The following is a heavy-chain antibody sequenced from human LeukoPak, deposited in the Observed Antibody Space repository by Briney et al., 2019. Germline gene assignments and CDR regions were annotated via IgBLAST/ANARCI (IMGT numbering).Heavy chain of an antibody. J-gene: IGHJ4*02. CDR3: ATGMWGYCSATSCPLDF. D-gene: IGHD2-2*01. CDR1: GFTFSSYS. CDR2: IRSSSSTI. Sequence: GGSLRLSCAASGFTFSSYSMNWIRQTPGKGLEWISYIRSSSSTIYYADSVKGRFAISRDNAKNSLYLQMDSLRAEDTAVYYCATGMWGYCSATSCPLDFWGQGTLVTVSS. V-gene: IGHV3-48*01.